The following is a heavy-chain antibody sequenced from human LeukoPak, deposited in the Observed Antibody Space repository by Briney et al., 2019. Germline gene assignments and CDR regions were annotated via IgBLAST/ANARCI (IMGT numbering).Heavy chain of an antibody. CDR1: GYTFTSYY. Sequence: SVKVSCKASGYTFTSYYMHWVRQAPGQGLEWMGGIIPIFGTANYAQKFQGRVTITADKSTSTAYMELSSLRSEDTAVYYCARANSWIQLWSYFDYWGQGTLVTVSS. CDR2: IIPIFGTA. J-gene: IGHJ4*02. V-gene: IGHV1-69*06. CDR3: ARANSWIQLWSYFDY. D-gene: IGHD5-18*01.